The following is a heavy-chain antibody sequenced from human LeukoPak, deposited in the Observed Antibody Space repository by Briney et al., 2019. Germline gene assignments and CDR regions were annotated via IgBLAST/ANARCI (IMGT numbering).Heavy chain of an antibody. J-gene: IGHJ4*02. CDR1: GFNLSYYA. D-gene: IGHD3-3*01. V-gene: IGHV3-23*01. CDR2: TSGGGSSI. CDR3: AKGYDFWSGYYDS. Sequence: PGGSLRLSCAASGFNLSYYAMTWVRQAPGKGLEWVSDTSGGGSSINYADSVKGRFTISRDISKNTLYLQMNSLRGEDTAVYYCAKGYDFWSGYYDSWGQGTLVTVSS.